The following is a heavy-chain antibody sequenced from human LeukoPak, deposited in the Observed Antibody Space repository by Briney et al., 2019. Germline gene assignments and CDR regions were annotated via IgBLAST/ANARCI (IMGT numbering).Heavy chain of an antibody. V-gene: IGHV1-24*01. CDR3: ATYYYDSSGYPFFDY. CDR2: FDPEDGET. D-gene: IGHD3-22*01. Sequence: EASVKVSCKVSGYTLTELSMHWVRQAPGKGLEWMGGFDPEDGETIYAPKFQGRVTMTEDTSTDTAYMELSSLRSEDTAVYYCATYYYDSSGYPFFDYWGQGTLVTVSS. J-gene: IGHJ4*02. CDR1: GYTLTELS.